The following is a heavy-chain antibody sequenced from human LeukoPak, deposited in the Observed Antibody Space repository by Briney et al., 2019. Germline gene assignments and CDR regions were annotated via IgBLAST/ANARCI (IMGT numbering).Heavy chain of an antibody. D-gene: IGHD3-22*01. CDR3: ARQVGDYYDSSGYSLD. J-gene: IGHJ4*02. CDR1: GYSFTNYW. CDR2: IYPGDSDT. V-gene: IGHV5-51*01. Sequence: GESLKISFKGSGYSFTNYWIDWVRQMPGKGLEWMGIIYPGDSDTRYSPSFQGQVTISADKSISTAYLQWSSLKASDTAMYYCARQVGDYYDSSGYSLDWGQGTLVTVSS.